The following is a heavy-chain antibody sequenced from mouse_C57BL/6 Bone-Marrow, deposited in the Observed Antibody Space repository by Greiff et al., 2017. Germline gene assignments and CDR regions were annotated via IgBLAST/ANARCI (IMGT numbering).Heavy chain of an antibody. CDR2: IDPENGDT. J-gene: IGHJ3*01. CDR3: TTDYYGSSEFAY. V-gene: IGHV14-4*01. CDR1: GFNIKDDY. D-gene: IGHD1-1*01. Sequence: EVKLQQSGAELVRPGASVKLSCTASGFNIKDDYMHWVKQRPEQGLEWIGWIDPENGDTEYASKFQGKATITADTSSNTAYLQLSSLTSEDTAVYYCTTDYYGSSEFAYWGQGTLVTVSA.